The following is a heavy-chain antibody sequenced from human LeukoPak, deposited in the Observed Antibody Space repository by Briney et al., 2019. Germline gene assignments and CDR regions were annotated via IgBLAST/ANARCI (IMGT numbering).Heavy chain of an antibody. CDR1: GYTFKIYG. V-gene: IGHV1-18*01. CDR2: ISAYNANT. D-gene: IGHD3-10*01. Sequence: ASVKVSCTASGYTFKIYGITWVRQAPGQGLEWMGWISAYNANTDYAQKFQGRVTMTTDTSTSTAYMELRSLRSDDTAVYYCAREEWDYYGSGSYEAFDYWGQGTLVTVSS. CDR3: AREEWDYYGSGSYEAFDY. J-gene: IGHJ4*02.